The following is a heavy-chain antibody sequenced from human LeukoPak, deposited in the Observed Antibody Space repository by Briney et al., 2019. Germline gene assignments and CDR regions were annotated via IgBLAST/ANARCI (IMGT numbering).Heavy chain of an antibody. CDR2: INHSGST. V-gene: IGHV4-34*01. CDR3: ARERIAAAKPFDY. D-gene: IGHD6-13*01. Sequence: SETLSLTCTVSGGSISSYYWSWIRQPPGKGLEWIGEINHSGSTNYNPSLKSRVTISVDTSKNQFSLKLSSVTAADTAVYYCARERIAAAKPFDYWGQGTLVTVSS. J-gene: IGHJ4*02. CDR1: GGSISSYY.